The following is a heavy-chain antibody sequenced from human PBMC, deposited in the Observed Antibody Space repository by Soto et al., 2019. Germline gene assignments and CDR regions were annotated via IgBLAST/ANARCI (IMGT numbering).Heavy chain of an antibody. D-gene: IGHD4-4*01. V-gene: IGHV4-34*01. J-gene: IGHJ4*02. CDR1: GGSFRGYY. CDR3: ARGRKTTVTPYVHFYDY. CDR2: INHSGST. Sequence: PSENLSLNFAVYGGSFRGYYWSWIRQPPGKGLEWIGEINHSGSTNYNPSLKSRVTISVDTSKNQFSLKLSSVTAADTAVYYCARGRKTTVTPYVHFYDYWGQGTLVTIS.